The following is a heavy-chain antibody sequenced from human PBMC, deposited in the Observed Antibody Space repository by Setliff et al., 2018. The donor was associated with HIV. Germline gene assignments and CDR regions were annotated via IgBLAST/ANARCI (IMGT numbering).Heavy chain of an antibody. Sequence: SETLSLTCTVSGYSISSGYYWGWIRQPPGKGLEWIGSIYHSGSTYYNPSLKSRVTISVDTSKNQFSLKLSSVTAADTAVYYCARGYRAVAGQYYFDYWGQGTLVTVSS. V-gene: IGHV4-38-2*02. CDR1: GYSISSGYY. D-gene: IGHD6-19*01. CDR2: IYHSGST. CDR3: ARGYRAVAGQYYFDY. J-gene: IGHJ4*02.